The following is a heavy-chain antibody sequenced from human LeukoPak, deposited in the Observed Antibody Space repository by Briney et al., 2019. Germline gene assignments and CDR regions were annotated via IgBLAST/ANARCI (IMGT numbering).Heavy chain of an antibody. V-gene: IGHV1-18*01. J-gene: IGHJ4*02. D-gene: IGHD3-22*01. CDR3: ARGFPPRRNYDSSGYYSYYFDY. Sequence: ASVTVSCTASGYTLTSYGISWVRQAPGQGLEWMGWISAYNGHTKYPQKLQGRVTMTTDTSTSTAYMELRSLRSDDTAVYYCARGFPPRRNYDSSGYYSYYFDYWGQGTLVTVSS. CDR1: GYTLTSYG. CDR2: ISAYNGHT.